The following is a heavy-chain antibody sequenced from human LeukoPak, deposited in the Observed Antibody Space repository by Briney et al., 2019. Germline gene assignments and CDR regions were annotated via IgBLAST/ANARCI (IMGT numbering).Heavy chain of an antibody. J-gene: IGHJ1*01. CDR1: GFTFSSYG. V-gene: IGHV3-30*18. Sequence: GGSLRLSCAASGFTFSSYGMHWVRQAAGKGLEWVAVISYDGSNKYYADSVKGRFTISRDNSKNTLYLQMNSLRAEDTAVYYCAKTPYCSSTSCSQYFQHWGQGTLVTVSS. CDR3: AKTPYCSSTSCSQYFQH. D-gene: IGHD2-2*01. CDR2: ISYDGSNK.